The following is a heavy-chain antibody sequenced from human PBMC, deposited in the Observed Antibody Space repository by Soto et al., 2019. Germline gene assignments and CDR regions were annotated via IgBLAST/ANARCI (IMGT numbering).Heavy chain of an antibody. D-gene: IGHD4-17*01. V-gene: IGHV4-39*01. Sequence: PSETLSLTCTVSGASIITDNYFWVWIRQSPRRGLELIGSISYSGRTYDNPSLQSRVTISIDASKNQFSLKLTSVTTADTAVYYCARRRASDYGGNHHPYYFDRWGQGALVTVS. CDR1: GASIITDNYF. CDR2: ISYSGRT. CDR3: ARRRASDYGGNHHPYYFDR. J-gene: IGHJ4*02.